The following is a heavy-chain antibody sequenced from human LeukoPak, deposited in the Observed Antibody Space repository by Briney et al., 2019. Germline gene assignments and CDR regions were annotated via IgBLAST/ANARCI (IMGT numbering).Heavy chain of an antibody. CDR1: GYSFTSYC. D-gene: IGHD3-16*01. CDR2: IYSGDSDT. Sequence: GESLQISCQGSGYSFTSYCIGWVGQMPRKGLEWMGGIYSGDSDTRYSPSFQGQVTISADKSISTAYLQWSSLKGSDTGMYYCARRTGGFDYWGQGTLVTVSS. CDR3: ARRTGGFDY. V-gene: IGHV5-51*01. J-gene: IGHJ4*02.